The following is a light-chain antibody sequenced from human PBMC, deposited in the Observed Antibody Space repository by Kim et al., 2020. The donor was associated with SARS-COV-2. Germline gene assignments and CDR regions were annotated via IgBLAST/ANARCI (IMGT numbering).Light chain of an antibody. CDR2: DVS. J-gene: IGLJ1*01. CDR3: CSYAGSYTFYV. Sequence: GQSVTISCTGTSSDVGGYNYVSWYQQHPGKAPKLMIYDVSKRPSGVPDRFSGSKSDNTASLTISGLQAEDEADYYCCSYAGSYTFYVFGTGTKVTVL. V-gene: IGLV2-11*03. CDR1: SSDVGGYNY.